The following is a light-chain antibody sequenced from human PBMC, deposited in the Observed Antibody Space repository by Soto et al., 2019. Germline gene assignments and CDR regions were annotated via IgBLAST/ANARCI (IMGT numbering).Light chain of an antibody. Sequence: DIQRPKSPSTLSASIGDRFTITCRASQSINNWLAWYQQKPGKAPKLLIYDASSLESGVPSRFGGSGSGTEFTLTINSLQPDDLATYYCQQYNLYWTFGQGTKVDIK. V-gene: IGKV1-5*01. CDR3: QQYNLYWT. J-gene: IGKJ1*01. CDR2: DAS. CDR1: QSINNW.